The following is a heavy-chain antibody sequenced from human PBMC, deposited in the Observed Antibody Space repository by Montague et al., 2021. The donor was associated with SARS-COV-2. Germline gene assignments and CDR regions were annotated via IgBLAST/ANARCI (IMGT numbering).Heavy chain of an antibody. CDR3: VSPLPGNQFQFDY. CDR2: LYYNGMT. J-gene: IGHJ4*02. Sequence: TRSLTCSVSGGSITSGGYYWTWIRQRPGGDLEWLGYLYYNGMTHYSPSLKSRASFSLDTSKNQFSLKLTSATATDSALYLCVSPLPGNQFQFDYWGQGALVTVSS. V-gene: IGHV4-31*03. D-gene: IGHD1-14*01. CDR1: GGSITSGGYY.